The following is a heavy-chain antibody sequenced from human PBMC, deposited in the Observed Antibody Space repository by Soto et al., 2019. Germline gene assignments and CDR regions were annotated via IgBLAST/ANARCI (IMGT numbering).Heavy chain of an antibody. CDR1: GFTFSGFD. J-gene: IGHJ4*02. CDR3: ARGQEVGAHFFDT. CDR2: IGTAGDT. V-gene: IGHV3-13*01. Sequence: GGSRILSCAASGFTFSGFDMHWVRQPTGKGLEWVSTIGTAGDTYYAVSVKGRFTISRDNAKNSLSLQMNSLRAGDTAVYFCARGQEVGAHFFDTWGQGTQVTVSS. D-gene: IGHD2-15*01.